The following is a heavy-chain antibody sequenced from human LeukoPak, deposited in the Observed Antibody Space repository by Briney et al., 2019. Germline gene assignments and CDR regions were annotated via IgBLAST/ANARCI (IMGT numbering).Heavy chain of an antibody. V-gene: IGHV3-7*01. CDR3: ARKAARRYFDY. CDR2: IKQDGSEK. D-gene: IGHD2-15*01. CDR1: GFTFSSYW. Sequence: GGSLRLSCAASGFTFSSYWMSWVRQAPGKGLEWVANIKQDGSEKYYVGSVKGRFTISRDNAKNSLYLQMNSLRAEDTAVYYCARKAARRYFDYWGQGTLVTVSS. J-gene: IGHJ4*02.